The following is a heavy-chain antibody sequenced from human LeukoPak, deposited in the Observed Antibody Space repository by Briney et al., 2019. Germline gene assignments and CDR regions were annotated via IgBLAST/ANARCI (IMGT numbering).Heavy chain of an antibody. CDR3: ARDGPWKSDC. Sequence: AETLSLTCTVSGGSITSSSYSWGWIRQPPGKGVKGLEWIGTIYYGGTTYYNPSLKSRVTISADSSKNQFSLKLTSVTAADTAVYFCARDGPWKSDCWGQGTLVTVSS. CDR1: GGSITSSSYS. V-gene: IGHV4-39*02. J-gene: IGHJ4*02. D-gene: IGHD1-1*01. CDR2: IYYGGTT.